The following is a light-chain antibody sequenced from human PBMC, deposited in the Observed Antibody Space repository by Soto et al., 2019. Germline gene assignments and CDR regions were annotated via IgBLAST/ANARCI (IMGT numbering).Light chain of an antibody. CDR3: QSYDSSLSAYV. CDR1: TSNIGAGYD. V-gene: IGLV1-40*01. CDR2: ANN. J-gene: IGLJ2*01. Sequence: QLVLTQPPSVSGAPGQRVTISCTGNTSNIGAGYDVHWYQQLPGAAPKLLIYANNNRPSGVPDRFSASRSGTSASLAITGLQAEDEADYYCQSYDSSLSAYVFGAGTKLTVL.